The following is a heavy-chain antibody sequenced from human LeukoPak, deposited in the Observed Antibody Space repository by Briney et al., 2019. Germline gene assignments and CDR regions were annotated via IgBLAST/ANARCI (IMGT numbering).Heavy chain of an antibody. Sequence: ASVKVSCKASGYTFTRYGISWVRQAPGQGLEWMGWISAYNGNTNYAQKLQGRVTMTTDTSTSTAYMELRSLRSDDTAVYYCARGGPSYGSGSDAFDIWGQGTMVTVSS. CDR3: ARGGPSYGSGSDAFDI. V-gene: IGHV1-18*01. CDR2: ISAYNGNT. CDR1: GYTFTRYG. D-gene: IGHD3-10*01. J-gene: IGHJ3*02.